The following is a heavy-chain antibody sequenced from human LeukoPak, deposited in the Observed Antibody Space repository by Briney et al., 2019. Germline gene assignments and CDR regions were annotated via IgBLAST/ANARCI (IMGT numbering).Heavy chain of an antibody. Sequence: PSETLSLTCTVSGGSISSYYWSWIRQPPGKGLEWIGYIYYSGSTNYNPSLKSRVTISVDTSKNQFSLKLSSVTAADTAVYYCARGIGYSGYGRGNLFDYWGQGTLVTVSS. V-gene: IGHV4-59*12. J-gene: IGHJ4*02. D-gene: IGHD5-12*01. CDR1: GGSISSYY. CDR3: ARGIGYSGYGRGNLFDY. CDR2: IYYSGST.